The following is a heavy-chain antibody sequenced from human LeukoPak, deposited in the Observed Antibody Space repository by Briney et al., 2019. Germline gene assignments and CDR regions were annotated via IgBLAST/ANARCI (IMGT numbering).Heavy chain of an antibody. CDR3: AREISLTGYSGDLGFNY. J-gene: IGHJ4*02. D-gene: IGHD4-17*01. CDR1: GGSISSYY. CDR2: IYTSGST. Sequence: SETLSLTCTVSGGSISSYYWNWIRQPAGKGLEWIGRIYTSGSTNYNPSLKSRVTMSVDTSKNQFSLKLRSVTAADTAVYYCAREISLTGYSGDLGFNYWGQGTLVSVSS. V-gene: IGHV4-4*07.